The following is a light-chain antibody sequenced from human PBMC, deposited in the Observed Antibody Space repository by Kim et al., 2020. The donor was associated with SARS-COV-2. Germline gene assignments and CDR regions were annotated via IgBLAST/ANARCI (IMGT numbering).Light chain of an antibody. V-gene: IGKV1-39*01. CDR3: QQSYSTPPT. CDR2: ASS. J-gene: IGKJ2*01. Sequence: STSVGDRVTNSRRKRQNISSYLSWYQQKPEKAPKLRIYASSCLQSGVPSRFSGSGSGTDFTLTISSLQPEDFATYYCQQSYSTPPTFGQGPKLEI. CDR1: QNISSY.